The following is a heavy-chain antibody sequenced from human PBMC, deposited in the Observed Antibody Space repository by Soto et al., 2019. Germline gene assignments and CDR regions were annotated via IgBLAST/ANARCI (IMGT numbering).Heavy chain of an antibody. D-gene: IGHD5-12*01. CDR1: GYTFTNYA. V-gene: IGHV1-3*01. CDR3: ARGEYSGYDRGWFDP. Sequence: ASVKVSCKASGYTFTNYAIHLVRQAPGQSLEWMGWINAGNGNTEYSQKFQDRITVSRDTSASTVYMELSSLRSADSAVYYCARGEYSGYDRGWFDPWGQGTLVTVSS. CDR2: INAGNGNT. J-gene: IGHJ5*02.